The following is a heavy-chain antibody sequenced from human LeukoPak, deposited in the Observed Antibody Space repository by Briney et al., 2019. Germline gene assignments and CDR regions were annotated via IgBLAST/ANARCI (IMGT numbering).Heavy chain of an antibody. CDR1: GGSISSYY. D-gene: IGHD4-23*01. J-gene: IGHJ4*02. V-gene: IGHV4-59*01. CDR3: ARYGGNQYFDY. Sequence: SEALSLTCTVSGGSISSYYWSWIRQPPGKGLEWIGYIYYSGSTNYNPSLKSRVTISVDTSKNQFSLKLSSVTAADTAVYYCARYGGNQYFDYWGQGTLVTVSS. CDR2: IYYSGST.